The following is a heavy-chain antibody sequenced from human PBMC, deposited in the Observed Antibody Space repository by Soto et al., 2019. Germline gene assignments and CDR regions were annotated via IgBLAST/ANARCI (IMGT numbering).Heavy chain of an antibody. CDR1: GFTFSSYA. D-gene: IGHD6-13*01. V-gene: IGHV3-30-3*01. Sequence: GGSLRLSCAASGFTFSSYAMHWVRQAPGKGLEWVAVISYDGSNKYYADSVKGRFTISRDNSKNTLYLQMNSLRAEDTAVYYCSRWGYSSSSKPGRSFGMDVGGQGTTVTVSS. J-gene: IGHJ6*02. CDR2: ISYDGSNK. CDR3: SRWGYSSSSKPGRSFGMDV.